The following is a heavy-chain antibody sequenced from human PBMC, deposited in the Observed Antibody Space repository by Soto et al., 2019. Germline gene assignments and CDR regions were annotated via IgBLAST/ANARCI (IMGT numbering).Heavy chain of an antibody. CDR3: AVDYYYMDA. CDR2: ISSGSSTI. V-gene: IGHV3-48*01. CDR1: GISFSSYA. J-gene: IGHJ6*03. Sequence: EVPLVASGGGLVQPGGSLRLSCAASGISFSSYAMNWVRQAPGKGLEWVSYISSGSSTIYYADSVKGRFTISRDNAKKSLFLQINSLRAEDTAVYYCAVDYYYMDAWGKGTTVTV.